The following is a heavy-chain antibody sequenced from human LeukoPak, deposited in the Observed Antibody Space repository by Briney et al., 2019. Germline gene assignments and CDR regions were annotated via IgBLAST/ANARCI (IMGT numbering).Heavy chain of an antibody. CDR3: AREVGGSGSYYYYGMDV. J-gene: IGHJ6*02. CDR1: GGSISSYY. V-gene: IGHV4-59*12. Sequence: SETLSLTCTVSGGSISSYYWSWIRQPPEKGLEWIGYIYHSGSTYYNPSLKSRVTISVDRSKNQFSLKLSSVTAADTAVYYCAREVGGSGSYYYYGMDVWGQGTTVTVSS. D-gene: IGHD3-10*01. CDR2: IYHSGST.